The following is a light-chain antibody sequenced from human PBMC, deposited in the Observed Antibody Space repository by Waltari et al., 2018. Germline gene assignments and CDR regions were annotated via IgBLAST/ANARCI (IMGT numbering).Light chain of an antibody. CDR3: HKYSSSPYS. Sequence: VILTQSPATLSLSPGERATLSCRASQSVSSYLAWYQQKPGQAPRLLIYGASSRATGITARFCGSGSATAFTITISSLEPQDFAAYYCHKYSSSPYSFGQGTQVEIK. V-gene: IGKV3-20*01. CDR2: GAS. J-gene: IGKJ2*03. CDR1: QSVSSY.